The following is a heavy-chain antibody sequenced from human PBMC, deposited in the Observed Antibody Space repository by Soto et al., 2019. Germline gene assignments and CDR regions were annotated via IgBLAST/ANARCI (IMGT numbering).Heavy chain of an antibody. CDR3: ARLGSGWYRSLSFQH. J-gene: IGHJ1*01. CDR2: INHSGST. D-gene: IGHD6-19*01. V-gene: IGHV4-34*01. CDR1: GGSFSGYY. Sequence: PSETLSLTCAVYGGSFSGYYWSWIRQPPGKGLEWIGEINHSGSTNYNPSLKSRVTISVDTSKNQFSLKLSSVTAADTAVYYCARLGSGWYRSLSFQHWGQGTLVTVSS.